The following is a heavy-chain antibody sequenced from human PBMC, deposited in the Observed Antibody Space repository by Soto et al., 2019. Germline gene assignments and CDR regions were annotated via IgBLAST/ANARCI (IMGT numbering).Heavy chain of an antibody. V-gene: IGHV4-39*01. J-gene: IGHJ4*02. Sequence: SETLSLTCTVSGGSISSSSYYWGWIRQPPGKGLEWIGSIYYSGSTYYNPSLKSRVTISVDTSKNQFSLKLSSVTAADTAVYYCARVATRPYYYDSSGYPPFVYFDYWGQGTLVTVSS. CDR3: ARVATRPYYYDSSGYPPFVYFDY. CDR1: GGSISSSSYY. CDR2: IYYSGST. D-gene: IGHD3-22*01.